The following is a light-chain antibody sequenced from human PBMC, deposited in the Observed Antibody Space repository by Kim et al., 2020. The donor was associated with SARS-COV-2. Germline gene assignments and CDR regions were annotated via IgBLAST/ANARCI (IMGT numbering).Light chain of an antibody. CDR3: SSFTSRHTWV. CDR1: SRDVGGHNF. Sequence: GQSNAISCTGTSRDVGGHNFVSWYQQYPGKVPKLMIYDVNERPSGVSDRFSGSKSGNTASLIISGLQAEDEADYYCSSFTSRHTWVFGGGTQLTVL. V-gene: IGLV2-14*03. CDR2: DVN. J-gene: IGLJ3*02.